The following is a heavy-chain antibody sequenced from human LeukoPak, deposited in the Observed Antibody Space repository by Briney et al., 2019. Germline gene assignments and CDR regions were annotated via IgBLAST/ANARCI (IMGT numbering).Heavy chain of an antibody. Sequence: PGGSLRLSCVVSGFTFRSYAMGWVRQAPGKGLERVTTLSTGGDRTYYADSVKGRFTISRDTSKNTLYVEMNSLRAEDTAIYYCVKEGGLYNSGGYFDYWGQGTLVTVSS. D-gene: IGHD5-24*01. V-gene: IGHV3-23*01. J-gene: IGHJ4*02. CDR3: VKEGGLYNSGGYFDY. CDR2: LSTGGDRT. CDR1: GFTFRSYA.